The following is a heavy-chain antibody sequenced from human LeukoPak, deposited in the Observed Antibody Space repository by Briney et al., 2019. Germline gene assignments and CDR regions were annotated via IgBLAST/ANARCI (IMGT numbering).Heavy chain of an antibody. D-gene: IGHD3-10*01. V-gene: IGHV4-39*01. CDR2: IYYSGST. CDR1: GGSISSSSYY. J-gene: IGHJ4*02. Sequence: SETLSLTCTVSGGSISSSSYYWGWIRQPPGKGLEWIGSIYYSGSTYYNPSLKSRVTISVDTSKNQFSLKLSSVTAADTAVYYCARLITMVRGVIVTRFDYWGQGTLVTVSS. CDR3: ARLITMVRGVIVTRFDY.